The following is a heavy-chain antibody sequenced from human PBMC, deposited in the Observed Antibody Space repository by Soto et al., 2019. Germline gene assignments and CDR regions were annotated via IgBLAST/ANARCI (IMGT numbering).Heavy chain of an antibody. Sequence: LQTLLLSCASSWDSVACNSAAWNWIRQSPSRGLEWLGRTYYRSKWNNDYALSVKSRITINTDTPKNKFSLHLYSVTPEDTAVYNCTGISWFHGMDVWG. D-gene: IGHD3-10*01. V-gene: IGHV6-1*01. CDR1: WDSVACNSAA. CDR2: TYYRSKWNN. CDR3: TGISWFHGMDV. J-gene: IGHJ6*02.